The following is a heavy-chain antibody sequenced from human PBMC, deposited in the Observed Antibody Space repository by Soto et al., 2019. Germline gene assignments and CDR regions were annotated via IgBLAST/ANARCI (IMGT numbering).Heavy chain of an antibody. D-gene: IGHD3-22*01. CDR3: ARGLSSEYYYDSSGYFFDY. Sequence: PSETLSLTYTVSGGSISNGGYYWSWIRQHPGKGLEWIGYIYYSGSTYYNPSLKSRVTISVDTSKNQFSLKLSSVTAADTAVYYCARGLSSEYYYDSSGYFFDYWGQGTLVTVSS. V-gene: IGHV4-31*03. CDR2: IYYSGST. J-gene: IGHJ4*02. CDR1: GGSISNGGYY.